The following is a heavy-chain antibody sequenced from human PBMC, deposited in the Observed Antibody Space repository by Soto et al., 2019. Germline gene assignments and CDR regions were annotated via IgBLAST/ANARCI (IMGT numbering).Heavy chain of an antibody. Sequence: DAQLVESGGGLVQPGKSLRISCVASGFTFDDHTMHWVRQAPGRGLEWVSCISWNSGIIGYVDSVKGRFTISRDNAKNSLYLRMDSLRPEDTAVYYCTKDTHSPSGYSEAFDVWGQGTKVTFS. CDR2: ISWNSGII. V-gene: IGHV3-9*01. CDR1: GFTFDDHT. D-gene: IGHD3-22*01. J-gene: IGHJ3*01. CDR3: TKDTHSPSGYSEAFDV.